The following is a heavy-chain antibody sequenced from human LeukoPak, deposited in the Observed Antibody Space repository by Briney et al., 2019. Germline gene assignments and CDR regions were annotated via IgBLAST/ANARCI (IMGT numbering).Heavy chain of an antibody. D-gene: IGHD2-15*01. CDR2: IYYSGST. CDR3: VQNQGYCSGGSCSFRFDP. Sequence: GSLRLSCAASGXTFSSYSMSWIRQSPGKGLEWIGHIYYSGSTNYNPSLKSRVTISLDTSKNQFSLKLSSLTAADTAVYYCVQNQGYCSGGSCSFRFDPWGQGTLVTVSS. CDR1: GXTFSSYS. J-gene: IGHJ5*02. V-gene: IGHV4-59*01.